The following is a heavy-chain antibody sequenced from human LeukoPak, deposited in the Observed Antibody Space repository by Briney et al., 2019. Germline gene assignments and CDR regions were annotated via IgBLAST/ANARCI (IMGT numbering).Heavy chain of an antibody. CDR2: IYSGGST. CDR1: GFTLSSNY. J-gene: IGHJ4*02. D-gene: IGHD5-18*01. Sequence: PGGSLRLSCAASGFTLSSNYMSWVRQAPGKGLEWVSVIYSGGSTYYADSVKGRFTISRDNSKNTLYLQMNSLRAEDTAVYYCARGRYSYGLDYWGQGTLVTVSS. V-gene: IGHV3-53*01. CDR3: ARGRYSYGLDY.